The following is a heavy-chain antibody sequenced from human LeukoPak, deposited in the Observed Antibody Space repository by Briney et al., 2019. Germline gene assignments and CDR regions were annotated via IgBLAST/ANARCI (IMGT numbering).Heavy chain of an antibody. V-gene: IGHV3-30*18. J-gene: IGHJ4*02. CDR3: AKGPLRGTAAAIDY. CDR2: ISYDGRNI. Sequence: PGGSLRLSCAASGFTFNNYGMHWVRQAPGKGLEWVAVISYDGRNIHYPDSVKGRFTISRDISTDTLWLQMDSLGTEDTAVYYCAKGPLRGTAAAIDYCGQGTLVTVSS. CDR1: GFTFNNYG. D-gene: IGHD2-2*01.